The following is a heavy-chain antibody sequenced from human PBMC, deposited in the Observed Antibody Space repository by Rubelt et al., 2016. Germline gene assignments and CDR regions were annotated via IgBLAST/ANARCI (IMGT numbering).Heavy chain of an antibody. V-gene: IGHV1-3*01. CDR3: AREGLAVAHDY. CDR2: INAGNGHT. D-gene: IGHD6-19*01. CDR1: GYTFTSYA. Sequence: QVQLVQSGAEVKKPGASVKVSCTASGYTFTSYAMHWVRQTPGQRLEWLGWINAGNGHTKCSQKFQGRETSTKDTSASTADMELSSLRSEDTAGYYGAREGLAVAHDYWGQGTLVTVSS. J-gene: IGHJ4*02.